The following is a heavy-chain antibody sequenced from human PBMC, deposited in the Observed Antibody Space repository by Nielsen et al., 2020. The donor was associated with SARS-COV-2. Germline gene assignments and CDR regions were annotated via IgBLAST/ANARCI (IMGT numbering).Heavy chain of an antibody. J-gene: IGHJ4*02. D-gene: IGHD2-2*01. V-gene: IGHV3-30*04. CDR3: ARETIDFTSSFVDN. CDR2: ISADGTND. CDR1: GFTFTSHA. Sequence: GESLKISCAASGFTFTSHAMHWVRQAPGKGLEWLTIISADGTNDHYADSVRGRFTISRDNSKNTPYLHLNDLRPEDTAVYYCARETIDFTSSFVDNWGQGTLVTVSP.